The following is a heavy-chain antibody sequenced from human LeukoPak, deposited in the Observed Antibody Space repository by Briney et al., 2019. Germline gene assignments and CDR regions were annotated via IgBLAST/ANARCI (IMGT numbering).Heavy chain of an antibody. Sequence: SETLSLTCAVSGGSISSSNWWSWVRQPPGKGLEWIGYIYYSGSTNYNPSLKSRVTISVDTSKNQFSLKLSSVTAADTAVYYCARGELTTPDYWGQGTLVTVSS. J-gene: IGHJ4*02. CDR2: IYYSGST. D-gene: IGHD1-26*01. CDR1: GGSISSSNW. CDR3: ARGELTTPDY. V-gene: IGHV4-4*02.